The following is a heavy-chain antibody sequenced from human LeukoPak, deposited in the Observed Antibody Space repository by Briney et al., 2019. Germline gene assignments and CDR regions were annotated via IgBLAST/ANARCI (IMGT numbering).Heavy chain of an antibody. CDR1: GFTFSSYA. D-gene: IGHD3-3*01. V-gene: IGHV3-23*01. J-gene: IGHJ3*02. CDR3: AKVEDFWSGYPYDAFDI. Sequence: PGGSLRLSCAASGFTFSSYAMSWVRQAPGKGLEWVSAISGSGGSTYYADSVKGRFTISRDNSKNTLYLQMNSLRAEDAAVYYCAKVEDFWSGYPYDAFDIWGQGTMVTVSS. CDR2: ISGSGGST.